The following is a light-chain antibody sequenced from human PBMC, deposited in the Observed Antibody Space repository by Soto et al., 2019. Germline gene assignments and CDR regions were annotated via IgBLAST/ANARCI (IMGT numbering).Light chain of an antibody. V-gene: IGLV2-23*01. CDR3: CAYVGARSYV. Sequence: QSVLTQPASVSGSPGQSITISCTGTNNLVSWYQQHPGKAPKVVVYEGTKRPSGVSNRFSGSNSGGTASLTISGLQAKDEASYFCCAYVGARSYVFGPGT. CDR2: EGT. J-gene: IGLJ1*01. CDR1: NNL.